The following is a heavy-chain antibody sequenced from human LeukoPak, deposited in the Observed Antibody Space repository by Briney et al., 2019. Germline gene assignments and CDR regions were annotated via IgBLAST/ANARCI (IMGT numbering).Heavy chain of an antibody. J-gene: IGHJ4*02. V-gene: IGHV1-46*01. CDR3: ARSDGYDSFDY. CDR1: GYTFTNYY. D-gene: IGHD5-12*01. CDR2: INPGGRST. Sequence: GASVKVSCKASGYTFTNYYIHWVRQAPGQGLEWMGIINPGGRSTSYAQKFQSRVTITADESTSTAYMELSSLRSEDTAVYYCARSDGYDSFDYWGQGTLVTVSS.